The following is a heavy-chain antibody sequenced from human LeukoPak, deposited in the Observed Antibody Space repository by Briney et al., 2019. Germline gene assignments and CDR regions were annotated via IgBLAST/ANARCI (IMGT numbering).Heavy chain of an antibody. CDR1: GITLSNYG. D-gene: IGHD3-22*01. CDR3: AKRGVVIRVILVGFHKEAYYFDS. CDR2: ISGIGGGT. J-gene: IGHJ4*02. Sequence: GGSLRLSCAVSGITLSNYGMRWVRQAPGKGLEWVAGISGIGGGTNYADSVKGRLTISRDNPKNTLFLQMNSLRAEDTAVYFCAKRGVVIRVILVGFHKEAYYFDSWGQGALVTVSS. V-gene: IGHV3-23*01.